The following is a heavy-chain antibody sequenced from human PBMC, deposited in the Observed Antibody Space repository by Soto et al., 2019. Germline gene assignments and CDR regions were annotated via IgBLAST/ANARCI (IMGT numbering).Heavy chain of an antibody. CDR2: IGSDTSYI. CDR3: AKDPNGDYVGAFDS. J-gene: IGHJ4*02. D-gene: IGHD4-17*01. Sequence: EVQLLESGGGLVQPGGSLRLSCTASGFSFSNYAVTWVRQAPGKGLEWVSSIGSDTSYIYYADSVKGRFTISRDKSKNTGFLQMNSLRADDTAVYHCAKDPNGDYVGAFDSWGQGALVTVSS. V-gene: IGHV3-23*03. CDR1: GFSFSNYA.